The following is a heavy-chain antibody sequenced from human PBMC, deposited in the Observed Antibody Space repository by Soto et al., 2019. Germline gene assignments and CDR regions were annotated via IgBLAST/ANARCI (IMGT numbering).Heavy chain of an antibody. CDR3: AGTGPLDSVVVPAPFDP. CDR1: GYTFTSYG. V-gene: IGHV1-18*04. CDR2: ISAYNGNT. D-gene: IGHD2-2*03. J-gene: IGHJ5*02. Sequence: QVQLVQSGAEVKKPGASVKVSCKASGYTFTSYGISWVRQAPGQGLEWMGWISAYNGNTNYAQKLQGRVTMTTDTSTSTAYMELRSLRSDDTAVYYCAGTGPLDSVVVPAPFDPWGQGTLVTVSS.